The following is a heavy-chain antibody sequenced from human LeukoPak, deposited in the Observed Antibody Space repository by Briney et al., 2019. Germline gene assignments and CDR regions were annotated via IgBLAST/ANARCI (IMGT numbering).Heavy chain of an antibody. J-gene: IGHJ3*02. CDR1: GFTFSSYS. CDR2: ISSSSSYI. CDR3: ARDIGGAAVAGTCAFDI. Sequence: GGSLRLSCAASGFTFSSYSMNWVRQAPGKGLEWVSSISSSSSYIYYADSVKGRFTISRDNAKNSLYLQMNSLRAEDTAVYYCARDIGGAAVAGTCAFDIWGQGAMVTVSS. V-gene: IGHV3-21*01. D-gene: IGHD6-19*01.